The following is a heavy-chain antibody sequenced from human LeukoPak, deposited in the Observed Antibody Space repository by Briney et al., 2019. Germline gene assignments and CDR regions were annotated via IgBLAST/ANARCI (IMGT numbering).Heavy chain of an antibody. CDR2: INPNSGGT. CDR1: GYTFTSYH. V-gene: IGHV1-2*06. Sequence: ASVKVSCMASGYTFTSYHVHWVRQAPGQGLEWMGRINPNSGGTNSAQIFQGRVAMTLDTSTSTAYMELSRLTSDDSAVYFCARSEYTFGPIGYWGQGTLVTVSS. D-gene: IGHD5-18*01. CDR3: ARSEYTFGPIGY. J-gene: IGHJ4*02.